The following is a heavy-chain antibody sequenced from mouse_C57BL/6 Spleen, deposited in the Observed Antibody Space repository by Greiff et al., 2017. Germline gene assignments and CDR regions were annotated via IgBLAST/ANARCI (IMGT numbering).Heavy chain of an antibody. CDR1: GFNIKDDY. J-gene: IGHJ3*01. CDR3: TSQLGSWFAY. V-gene: IGHV14-4*01. CDR2: IDPENGDT. Sequence: VQLQQSGAELVRPGASVKLSCTASGFNIKDDYMHWVKQRPEQGLEWIGWIDPENGDTEYASKFQGKATITADTSSNTAYLQLSSLTSEDTAVYYCTSQLGSWFAYWGQGTLVTVSA. D-gene: IGHD4-1*02.